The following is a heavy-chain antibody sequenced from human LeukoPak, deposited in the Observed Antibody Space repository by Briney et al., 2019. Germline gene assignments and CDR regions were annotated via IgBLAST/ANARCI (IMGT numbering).Heavy chain of an antibody. D-gene: IGHD3-22*01. CDR1: GYTFTGYY. Sequence: ASVKASCKASGYTFTGYYMHWVRQAPGQGLEWMGWISGYNGNANYAQKLQGRVTMTTDTSTSTAYMELRSLGSDDTAVYYCARHRLPRVYYDSSGYYHAAFDIWGQGTMVTVSS. CDR2: ISGYNGNA. J-gene: IGHJ3*02. V-gene: IGHV1-18*04. CDR3: ARHRLPRVYYDSSGYYHAAFDI.